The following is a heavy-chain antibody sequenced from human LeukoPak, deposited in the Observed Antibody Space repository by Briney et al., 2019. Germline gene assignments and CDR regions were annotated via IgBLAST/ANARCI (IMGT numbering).Heavy chain of an antibody. J-gene: IGHJ4*02. V-gene: IGHV3-23*01. Sequence: GGSLRLSCAASGFTFSNYATSWVRQAPGKGLEWVSGIGAYGDSKYYADSVNGRFTISRDNSKNTLYLQMNSLRAEDTAVYYCAKARTDMFSLSWFDYWGQGTLVTVSS. CDR2: IGAYGDSK. CDR1: GFTFSNYA. D-gene: IGHD3-10*02. CDR3: AKARTDMFSLSWFDY.